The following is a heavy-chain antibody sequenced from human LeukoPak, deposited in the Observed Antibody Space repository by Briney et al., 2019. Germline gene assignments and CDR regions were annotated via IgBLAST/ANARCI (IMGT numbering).Heavy chain of an antibody. J-gene: IGHJ4*02. CDR3: AKDWTRTGTNFFDY. V-gene: IGHV3-23*01. D-gene: IGHD1-1*01. CDR1: GFTFSSYA. Sequence: PGGSLRLSCAASGFTFSSYAMSWVRQAPGKGLEWVSAISGSGSNTFYADSVKGRFAISRDNSKSTLYLQMNSLRAEDTAVYYCAKDWTRTGTNFFDYWGQGTLVTVSS. CDR2: ISGSGSNT.